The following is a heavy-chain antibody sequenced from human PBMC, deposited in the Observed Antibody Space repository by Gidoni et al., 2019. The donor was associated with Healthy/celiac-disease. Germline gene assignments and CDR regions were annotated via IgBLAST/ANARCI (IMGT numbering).Heavy chain of an antibody. CDR3: AKDIGLTYYDILTGYDYYYYGMDV. CDR2: ISWDGGST. Sequence: EVQPVGPGGVVVQPGGTLRPSCEASGFPVTDYTMHGIRRAAGRCLEWVSLISWDGGSTYYADSVKGRFTISRDNSKNSLYLQMNSLRTEATALYYCAKDIGLTYYDILTGYDYYYYGMDVWGQGTTVTVSS. CDR1: GFPVTDYT. V-gene: IGHV3-43*01. D-gene: IGHD3-9*01. J-gene: IGHJ6*02.